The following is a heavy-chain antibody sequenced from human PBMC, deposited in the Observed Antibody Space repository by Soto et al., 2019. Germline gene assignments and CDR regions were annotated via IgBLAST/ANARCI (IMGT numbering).Heavy chain of an antibody. CDR3: AKCRPYDSSGYYYFDY. CDR2: ISGSGGST. D-gene: IGHD3-22*01. V-gene: IGHV3-23*01. J-gene: IGHJ4*02. CDR1: GFTFSSYA. Sequence: GGSLRLSCAASGFTFSSYALIWVRQAPGKGLEWVSAISGSGGSTYYADSVKGRFTISRDNSKNTLYLQMNSLRAEDTAVYYCAKCRPYDSSGYYYFDYWGQGTLVTVSS.